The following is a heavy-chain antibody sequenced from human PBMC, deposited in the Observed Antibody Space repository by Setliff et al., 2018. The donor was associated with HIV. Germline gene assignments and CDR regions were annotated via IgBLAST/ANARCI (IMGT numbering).Heavy chain of an antibody. J-gene: IGHJ4*02. Sequence: SETLSLTCIVSGVSISSGYFWGWIRQPPGKGLEWIGSIYHSGSTYYNPSLKSRVTISVDTSKNQFSLKLSSVTAADTAVYYCARSLYGSGSYLMGDWGQGTLVTVSS. V-gene: IGHV4-38-2*02. CDR2: IYHSGST. CDR1: GVSISSGYF. CDR3: ARSLYGSGSYLMGD. D-gene: IGHD3-10*01.